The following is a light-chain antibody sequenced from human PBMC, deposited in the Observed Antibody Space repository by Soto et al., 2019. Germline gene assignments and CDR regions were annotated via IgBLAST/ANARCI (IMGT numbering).Light chain of an antibody. Sequence: EIVLTQSPATLSVSPGERATLSCRASQSVSSNLAWYQQKPGQAPRLLSYGASNRATGIPDSFSGSGSGTDFTLTVSRLEPEDFAVYYWQQYGSSCTFGQGTKVDI. J-gene: IGKJ1*01. CDR2: GAS. CDR1: QSVSSN. V-gene: IGKV3-20*01. CDR3: QQYGSSCT.